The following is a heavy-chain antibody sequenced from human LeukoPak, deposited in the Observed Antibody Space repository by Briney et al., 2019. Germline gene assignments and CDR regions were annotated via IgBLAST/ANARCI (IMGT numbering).Heavy chain of an antibody. D-gene: IGHD5-24*01. V-gene: IGHV4-31*03. CDR3: GAERDDYNYVKYFDY. Sequence: PSETLSLTCSVSGDSINTGDYYSTWIRHHPGKGLEWIGYIHYSGSTHFNPSLESRVTMSVDTSKNQFSLRLRSVTAADTALYYCGAERDDYNYVKYFDYWGQGTLVTVSS. CDR2: IHYSGST. CDR1: GDSINTGDYY. J-gene: IGHJ4*02.